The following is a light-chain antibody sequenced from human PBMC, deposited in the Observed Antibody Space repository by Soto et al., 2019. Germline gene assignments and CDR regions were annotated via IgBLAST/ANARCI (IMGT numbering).Light chain of an antibody. Sequence: EIVLTQSPGTLSLSPGERATLSCRASQSVSSSYLAWYQQKPGQAPRLLIYGASSRATGIPDRFSGSGSGTDFLLTISRLEAEDFAVYYCQQYGSSPLTFGGGTKVEIK. J-gene: IGKJ4*01. CDR1: QSVSSSY. V-gene: IGKV3-20*01. CDR3: QQYGSSPLT. CDR2: GAS.